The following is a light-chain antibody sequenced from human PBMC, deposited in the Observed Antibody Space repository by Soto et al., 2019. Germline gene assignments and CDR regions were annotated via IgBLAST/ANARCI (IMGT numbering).Light chain of an antibody. CDR1: QSLAYSYGNTL. V-gene: IGKV2-30*01. J-gene: IGKJ2*01. Sequence: DVVLTQSPPSLPVTLGQPASISCRSSQSLAYSYGNTLLSWFQQRPGQSLRRLIYHVSSREPGVADRFSGSGSGTDFALKISRVEAEDVGVYYCMQTSYSPHTCGQGTNLEIK. CDR3: MQTSYSPHT. CDR2: HVS.